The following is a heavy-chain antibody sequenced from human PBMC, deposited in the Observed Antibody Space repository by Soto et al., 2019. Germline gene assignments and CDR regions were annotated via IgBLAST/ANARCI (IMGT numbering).Heavy chain of an antibody. V-gene: IGHV3-23*01. CDR3: AKDLPDPGYY. Sequence: EVQLLESGGGLVQPGGSLRLSCAASGFTFSSYAMSWVRQAPGKGLEWVSVISSRGGSTYYADSVKGRFTIPRDNSKNTLYLQMNSLRAEDTAVYYCAKDLPDPGYYWGQGTLVTVSS. CDR1: GFTFSSYA. CDR2: ISSRGGST. J-gene: IGHJ4*02.